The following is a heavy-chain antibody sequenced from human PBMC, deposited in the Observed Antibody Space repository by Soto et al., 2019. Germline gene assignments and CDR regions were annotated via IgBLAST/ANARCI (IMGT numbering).Heavy chain of an antibody. J-gene: IGHJ6*02. V-gene: IGHV4-59*13. CDR1: GGSISPYY. D-gene: IGHD3-10*01. CDR2: IYYRGST. Sequence: SETLSLTCTVYGGSISPYYWCWIRQPPGKGLEWIGYIYYRGSTDYNPSLKSRVTVSLDTSKNQFSLELSSVTAADTAVYYCARDSALYGMDVWGQGTTVTVSS. CDR3: ARDSALYGMDV.